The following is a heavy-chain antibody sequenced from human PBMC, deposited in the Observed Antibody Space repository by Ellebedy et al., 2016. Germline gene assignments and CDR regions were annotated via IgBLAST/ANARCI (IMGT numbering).Heavy chain of an antibody. J-gene: IGHJ4*02. V-gene: IGHV1-69*13. CDR1: GGTLRSHA. CDR2: IIPMDGTT. D-gene: IGHD3-10*01. CDR3: ARHDWASFGPGRVDDF. Sequence: ASVKVSCKASGGTLRSHAINWVRQAPGQGLKWIGGIIPMDGTTHYSENFQGRLTITADESTSTTYMELSSLTYEDTAVYYCARHDWASFGPGRVDDFWGQGTLVTVSS.